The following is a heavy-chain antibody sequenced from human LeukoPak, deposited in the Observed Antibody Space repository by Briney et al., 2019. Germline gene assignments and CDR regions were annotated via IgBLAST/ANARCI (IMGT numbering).Heavy chain of an antibody. D-gene: IGHD3-22*01. CDR1: GYTFTSYY. J-gene: IGHJ4*02. CDR2: INPSGGST. CDR3: ASLQSSGPYYFDY. Sequence: ASVKVSCKASGYTFTSYYMHWVRQAPGQGLEWMGIINPSGGSTSCAQKFQGRVTMTRDTSTSTVYMELSSLRSEDTAVYYCASLQSSGPYYFDYWGQGTLVTVSS. V-gene: IGHV1-46*01.